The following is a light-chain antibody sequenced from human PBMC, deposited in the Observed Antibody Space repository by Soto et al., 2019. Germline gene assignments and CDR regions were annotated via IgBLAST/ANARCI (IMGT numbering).Light chain of an antibody. Sequence: QSVLTQPPSTSGTPGPRVTISCSGSRSSIGSNVVEWYQQLPGTAPKLLIYNNNQRPSVVPDRFSGSKSGTSASLAISGRQSEDEADYYCATWDDKLHGRVFGGGTKLTVL. V-gene: IGLV1-44*01. CDR2: NNN. J-gene: IGLJ3*02. CDR3: ATWDDKLHGRV. CDR1: RSSIGSNV.